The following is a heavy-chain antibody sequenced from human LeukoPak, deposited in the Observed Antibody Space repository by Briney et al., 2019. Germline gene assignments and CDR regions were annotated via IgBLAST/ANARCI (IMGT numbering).Heavy chain of an antibody. D-gene: IGHD2-15*01. CDR2: IYRSGST. CDR3: ARAESGGDFDY. J-gene: IGHJ4*02. Sequence: SETLSLTCAVSGYSISSGYYWGWIRQPPGKGLEWIGSIYRSGSTYYNPSLKSRVTISVDTSKNQFSLKLSSVTAADTAVYYCARAESGGDFDYWGQGTLVTVSS. V-gene: IGHV4-38-2*01. CDR1: GYSISSGYY.